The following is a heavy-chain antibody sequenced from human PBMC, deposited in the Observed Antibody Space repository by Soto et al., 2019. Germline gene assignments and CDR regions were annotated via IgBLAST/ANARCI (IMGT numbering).Heavy chain of an antibody. CDR3: ARGGASTGGMDV. Sequence: QVQLVQSGVEVKKPGASMKVSCKASGYTFTSYGFSWVRQAPGQGLEWMGWINPYNGNTNYAQNLQGRVTMTTSTSTSTAYMELRSLTSDDTAVYYCARGGASTGGMDVWGQGTTVTVSS. CDR2: INPYNGNT. D-gene: IGHD1-26*01. V-gene: IGHV1-18*01. CDR1: GYTFTSYG. J-gene: IGHJ6*02.